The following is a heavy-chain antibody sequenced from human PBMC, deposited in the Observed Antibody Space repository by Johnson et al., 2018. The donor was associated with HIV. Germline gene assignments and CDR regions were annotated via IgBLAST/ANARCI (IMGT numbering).Heavy chain of an antibody. Sequence: VQLVESGGGLVQPGGSLRLSCLASGFTFSSYWMSWVRQAPGKGLEWVANIKQDGSEKYYVDSVKGRFTISRDNAKKSLYLQMKSLRAGDTAVYYCVRGLYSSAWYFGDLDAFDIWGQGTMVTVSS. CDR3: VRGLYSSAWYFGDLDAFDI. D-gene: IGHD6-19*01. CDR1: GFTFSSYW. V-gene: IGHV3-7*01. CDR2: IKQDGSEK. J-gene: IGHJ3*02.